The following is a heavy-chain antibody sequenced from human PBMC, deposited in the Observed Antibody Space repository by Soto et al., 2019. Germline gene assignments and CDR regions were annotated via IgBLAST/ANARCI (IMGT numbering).Heavy chain of an antibody. D-gene: IGHD2-8*01. CDR3: ANRTLCYCTNGVCYMRD. CDR2: ISGSGDIS. J-gene: IGHJ4*02. V-gene: IGHV3-23*01. CDR1: GFTFRSYG. Sequence: EVQLLESGGGVVQPGGSLRLSCAASGFTFRSYGMHWVRQAPGKGLEWVSSISGSGDISHYADAVKGRFTISRDNSKNTQYLQMSSLRAEDAAVYYCANRTLCYCTNGVCYMRDWGQGTQVIVSS.